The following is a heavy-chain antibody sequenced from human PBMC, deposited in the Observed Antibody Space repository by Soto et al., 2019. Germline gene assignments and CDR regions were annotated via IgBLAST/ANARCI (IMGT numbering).Heavy chain of an antibody. Sequence: GGSLRLSCAASGFTFSSYVMHWVRQAPGKGLEWVAVISYDGNNKYYADSVKGRFTISRDNSKNTLYLQMNSLRAEDTAVYYCAYSSTPFDYWGQGTLVTVSS. J-gene: IGHJ4*02. D-gene: IGHD6-13*01. CDR1: GFTFSSYV. V-gene: IGHV3-30-3*01. CDR2: ISYDGNNK. CDR3: AYSSTPFDY.